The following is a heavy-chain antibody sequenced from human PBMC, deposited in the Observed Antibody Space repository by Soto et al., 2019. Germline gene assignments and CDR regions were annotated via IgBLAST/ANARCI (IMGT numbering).Heavy chain of an antibody. D-gene: IGHD1-1*01. CDR3: ARGRYGDY. CDR1: GYAFTTYG. CDR2: ISAHNGNT. Sequence: QVHLVQSGAEVKKPGASVKVSCKGSGYAFTTYGITWVRQAPGQGLERMGWISAHNGNTNYAQKLQGSVTVTRDTSTSTAYMEQRSLRSDDTAVYYCARGRYGDYWGQGALVTVSS. J-gene: IGHJ4*02. V-gene: IGHV1-18*01.